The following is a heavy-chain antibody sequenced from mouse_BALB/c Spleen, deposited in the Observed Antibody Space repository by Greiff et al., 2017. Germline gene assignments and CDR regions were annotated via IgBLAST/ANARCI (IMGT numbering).Heavy chain of an antibody. CDR2: IRSKSNNYAT. CDR1: GFTFNTYA. V-gene: IGHV10-1*02. Sequence: EVQVVESGGGLVQPKGSLKLSCAASGFTFNTYAMNWVRQAPGKGLEWVARIRSKSNNYATYYADSVKDRFTISRDDSQSMLYLQMNNLKTEDTAMYYCVSAYGYRFAYWGQGTLVTVSA. D-gene: IGHD1-2*01. CDR3: VSAYGYRFAY. J-gene: IGHJ3*01.